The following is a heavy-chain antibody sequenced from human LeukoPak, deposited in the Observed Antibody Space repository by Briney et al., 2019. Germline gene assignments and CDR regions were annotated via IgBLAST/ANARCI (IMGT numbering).Heavy chain of an antibody. D-gene: IGHD6-19*01. CDR2: ITASGTDT. CDR1: AFTFTNYG. Sequence: GGSLRLSCAASAFTFTNYGIHWVRQAPGKGLQWVSTITASGTDTFYADSVKGRFTISRDNSKHTLSLQMNSLRAEDTALYYCAKYSSGWVNDYWGQGTLVTVSS. V-gene: IGHV3-23*01. CDR3: AKYSSGWVNDY. J-gene: IGHJ4*02.